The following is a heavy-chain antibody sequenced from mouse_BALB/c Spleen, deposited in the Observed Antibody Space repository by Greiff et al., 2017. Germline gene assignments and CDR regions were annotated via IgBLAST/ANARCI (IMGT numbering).Heavy chain of an antibody. CDR3: ARWGSLRGSSFFYAIDY. J-gene: IGHJ4*01. D-gene: IGHD1-1*01. CDR2: INPGSGGT. V-gene: IGHV1-54*01. CDR1: GYAFTNYL. Sequence: QVQLQQSGAELVRPGTSVKVSCKASGYAFTNYLIEWVKQRPGQGLEWIGVINPGSGGTNYNEKFKGKATLTADKSSSTAYMQLSSLTSDDSAVYFCARWGSLRGSSFFYAIDYWGQGTSVTVSS.